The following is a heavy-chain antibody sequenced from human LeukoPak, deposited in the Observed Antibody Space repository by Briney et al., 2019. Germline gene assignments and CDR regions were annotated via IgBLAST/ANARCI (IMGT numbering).Heavy chain of an antibody. CDR3: ARDFWTPYD. D-gene: IGHD3/OR15-3a*01. J-gene: IGHJ4*02. CDR1: GFIFSNSA. CDR2: IGTRGSLI. Sequence: PGGSLRLSCAASGFIFSNSAMNWVRQGPEKGLEWVAYIGTRGSLIQYADSVRGRFTISRDDAHNSVYLQMNTLRVEDTAVYFCARDFWTPYDWGQGTLVTVSS. V-gene: IGHV3-48*01.